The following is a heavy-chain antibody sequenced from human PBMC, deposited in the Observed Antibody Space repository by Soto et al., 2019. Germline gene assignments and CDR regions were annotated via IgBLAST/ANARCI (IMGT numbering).Heavy chain of an antibody. CDR1: GVTFSNYA. Sequence: EVQVLESGGGLVQPGGSLRLSCAASGVTFSNYAMSWVRQAPGKGLEWVSTLHGGGGYTHYTDSVKGRFTISRDNSRNTLFLQIKVLRAEDTDVDDYANSRGRGSYSNWNFDVWGRGTLVTVSS. D-gene: IGHD2-15*01. CDR3: ANSRGRGSYSNWNFDV. V-gene: IGHV3-23*01. J-gene: IGHJ2*01. CDR2: LHGGGGYT.